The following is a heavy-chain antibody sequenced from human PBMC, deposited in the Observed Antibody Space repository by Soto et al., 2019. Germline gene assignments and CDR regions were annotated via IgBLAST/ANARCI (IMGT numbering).Heavy chain of an antibody. D-gene: IGHD3-22*01. J-gene: IGHJ5*02. CDR1: GFTISNNA. CDR2: IFSSGGGGGT. Sequence: EVQLLESGGGLVQPGGSLRLSCAASGFTISNNAMNWIRQAPRKGLEWVSTIFSSGGGGGTLYADSVKGRFTISRDNSKNTLHLQRNSLRAEDTAIYYCARDVSSYSFSWGQGTLVTVSS. V-gene: IGHV3-23*01. CDR3: ARDVSSYSFS.